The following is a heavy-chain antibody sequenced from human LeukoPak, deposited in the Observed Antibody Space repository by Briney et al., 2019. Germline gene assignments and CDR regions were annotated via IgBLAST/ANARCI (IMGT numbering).Heavy chain of an antibody. CDR3: ARGGVSGSPYYFDY. Sequence: ASVKVSCKASGGTFSSYAISWVRQAPGQGLEWMGGIIPIFGTANYAQKFQGRVTITADEFTSTAYMELSSLRSEDTAVYYCARGGVSGSPYYFDYWGQGTLVTVSS. CDR2: IIPIFGTA. D-gene: IGHD1-26*01. CDR1: GGTFSSYA. J-gene: IGHJ4*02. V-gene: IGHV1-69*13.